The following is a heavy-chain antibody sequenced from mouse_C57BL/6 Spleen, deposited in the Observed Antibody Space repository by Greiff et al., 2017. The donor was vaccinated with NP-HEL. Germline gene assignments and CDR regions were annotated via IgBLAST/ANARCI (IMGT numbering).Heavy chain of an antibody. Sequence: EVQLQQSGPVLVKPGASVKMSCKASGYTFTDYYMNWVKQSHGKSLEWIGVINPYNGGTSYNQKFKGKATLTVDKSSSTAYMELNSLTSEDSAVYYCARSRSYGNLAWFAYWGQGTLVTVSA. J-gene: IGHJ3*01. D-gene: IGHD2-1*01. V-gene: IGHV1-19*01. CDR1: GYTFTDYY. CDR3: ARSRSYGNLAWFAY. CDR2: INPYNGGT.